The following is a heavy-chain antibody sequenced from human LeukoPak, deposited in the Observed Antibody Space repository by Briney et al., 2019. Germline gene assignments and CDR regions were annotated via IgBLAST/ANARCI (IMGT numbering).Heavy chain of an antibody. Sequence: SVKVSCKASGGTFSSYAISWVRQAPGQGLEWMGRIIPILGIANYAQKFQGRVTITADKSTSAAYMELSSLRSEDTAVYYCARGPDVLRFLEWFGHYGMDVWGQGTTVTVSS. CDR1: GGTFSSYA. V-gene: IGHV1-69*04. D-gene: IGHD3-3*01. CDR3: ARGPDVLRFLEWFGHYGMDV. J-gene: IGHJ6*02. CDR2: IIPILGIA.